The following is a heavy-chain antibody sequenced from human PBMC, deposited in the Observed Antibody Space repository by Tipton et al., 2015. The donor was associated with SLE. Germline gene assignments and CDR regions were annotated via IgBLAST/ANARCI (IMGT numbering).Heavy chain of an antibody. Sequence: TLSLTCTVSGVSVSSGGYYWNWIRRHPGKGLEWIGCIHSRGSTYYNPSLKSRFTISINTSKNQFSLNLTSGTATDTAVFYCARDSGVTDSFPFDYWGQGTLVTVSS. CDR3: ARDSGVTDSFPFDY. J-gene: IGHJ4*02. CDR1: GVSVSSGGYY. V-gene: IGHV4-31*03. CDR2: IHSRGST. D-gene: IGHD3-22*01.